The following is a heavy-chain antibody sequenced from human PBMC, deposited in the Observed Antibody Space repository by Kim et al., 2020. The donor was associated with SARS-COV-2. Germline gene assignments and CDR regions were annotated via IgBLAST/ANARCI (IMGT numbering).Heavy chain of an antibody. Sequence: GGSLRLSCAASGFTFDDYAMHWVRQAPGKGLEWVSGISWNSGSIGYADSAKGRFTISRDNAKNSLYLQMNSLRAEDTALYYCAKVYYDSSGYYLGAFDI. CDR2: ISWNSGSI. D-gene: IGHD3-22*01. V-gene: IGHV3-9*01. CDR1: GFTFDDYA. CDR3: AKVYYDSSGYYLGAFDI. J-gene: IGHJ3*02.